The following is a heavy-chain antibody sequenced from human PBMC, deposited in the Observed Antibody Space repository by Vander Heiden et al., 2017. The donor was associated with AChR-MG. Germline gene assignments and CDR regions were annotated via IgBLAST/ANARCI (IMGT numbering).Heavy chain of an antibody. J-gene: IGHJ4*02. CDR3: AKDPRESIGWAAFDY. Sequence: EVQLLESVGGLVLPGGSLRLSCAASGFAFRSYAMTGVRQAPGKGLEWVSSISGSGGSTNYAESVKGRFTISRDNSKNTLSLQMNSLRADDTALYFCAKDPRESIGWAAFDYWGQGILVTVSS. V-gene: IGHV3-23*01. CDR2: ISGSGGST. CDR1: GFAFRSYA. D-gene: IGHD6-19*01.